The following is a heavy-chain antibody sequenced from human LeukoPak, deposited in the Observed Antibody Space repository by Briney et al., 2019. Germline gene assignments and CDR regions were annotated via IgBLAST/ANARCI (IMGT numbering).Heavy chain of an antibody. CDR3: ARDSAYNAFYY. V-gene: IGHV3-7*05. CDR2: IKEDGSVK. D-gene: IGHD5-12*01. CDR1: EFTFSTSW. Sequence: GGSLRLSCAASEFTFSTSWMTWVRQAPGKGLEWVANIKEDGSVKNYVDSVTGRFTISRDNAKNSLYLQMNSQRADDTAVYYCARDSAYNAFYYWGQGTLVTVSS. J-gene: IGHJ4*01.